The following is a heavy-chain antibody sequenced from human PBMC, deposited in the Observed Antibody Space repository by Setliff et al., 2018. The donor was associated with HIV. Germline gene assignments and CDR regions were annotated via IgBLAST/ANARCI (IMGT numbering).Heavy chain of an antibody. CDR3: ARQERFCTSADCYRYFDY. CDR2: IYTSGST. Sequence: PSETLSLTCTASGGSLSSGGYYWSWIRQHPGKGLEWIGYIYTSGSTSYNPSLKSRITISLDTSKNQFSLILSSVNAADTAVYYCARQERFCTSADCYRYFDYWGQGTLVTVSS. J-gene: IGHJ4*02. D-gene: IGHD2-2*02. CDR1: GGSLSSGGYY. V-gene: IGHV4-61*08.